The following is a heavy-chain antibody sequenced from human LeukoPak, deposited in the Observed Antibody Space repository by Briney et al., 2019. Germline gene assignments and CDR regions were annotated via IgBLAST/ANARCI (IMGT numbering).Heavy chain of an antibody. D-gene: IGHD5-24*01. J-gene: IGHJ4*02. CDR3: AGGSRRDGYDY. Sequence: GGSLRLSCAASGFTFSSNYMSWVRQAPGKGLEWVSVIYDNGDAYSADSVKGRFTISRHNSKNTLYLQMNSLRPEDTAVYYCAGGSRRDGYDYWGQGTLVTVSS. CDR2: IYDNGDA. V-gene: IGHV3-53*04. CDR1: GFTFSSNY.